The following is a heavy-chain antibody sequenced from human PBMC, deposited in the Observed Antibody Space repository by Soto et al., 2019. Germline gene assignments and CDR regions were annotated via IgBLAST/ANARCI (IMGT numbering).Heavy chain of an antibody. CDR2: INPNVGGT. J-gene: IGHJ5*02. Sequence: QVQLVQSGAEVKKPGASVYVSCKASGYTFTDYYVHWERQAPGQGLEWMGWINPNVGGTNYARKFQGRVTMTRDTSISTVYMKLTRLSPDDTAIYYCARGGREVPRIPYDTWGQGTRVTVSS. D-gene: IGHD3-16*01. CDR3: ARGGREVPRIPYDT. V-gene: IGHV1-2*02. CDR1: GYTFTDYY.